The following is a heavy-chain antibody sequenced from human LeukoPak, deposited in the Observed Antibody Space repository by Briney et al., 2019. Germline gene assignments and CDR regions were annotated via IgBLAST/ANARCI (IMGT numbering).Heavy chain of an antibody. CDR3: ARDGFGYSSGWYSTDY. Sequence: GGSLRLSCAASGFTFSSYSMNWVRQAPGKGLEWVSSISSSSSYIYYADSVKGRFTISRDNAKSSLYLQMNSLRAEDTAVYYCARDGFGYSSGWYSTDYWGQGTLVTVSS. V-gene: IGHV3-21*01. CDR1: GFTFSSYS. CDR2: ISSSSSYI. J-gene: IGHJ4*02. D-gene: IGHD6-19*01.